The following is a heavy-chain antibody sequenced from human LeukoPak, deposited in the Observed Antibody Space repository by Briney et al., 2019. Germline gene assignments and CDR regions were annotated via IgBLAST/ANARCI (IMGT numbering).Heavy chain of an antibody. D-gene: IGHD2-2*01. CDR2: IYTSGST. CDR3: ARGVGCSSTSCYVAPPMIDAFDI. V-gene: IGHV4-4*07. Sequence: SSETLSLTCTVSGGSISSYYWSWIRQPAGKGLEWIGRIYTSGSTNYNPSLKSRVTMSVDTSKNQFSLKLSSVTAADTAEYYCARGVGCSSTSCYVAPPMIDAFDIWGQGPMVTVSS. CDR1: GGSISSYY. J-gene: IGHJ3*02.